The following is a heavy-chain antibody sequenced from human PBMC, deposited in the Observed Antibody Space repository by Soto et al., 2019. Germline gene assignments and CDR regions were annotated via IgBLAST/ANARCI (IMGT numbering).Heavy chain of an antibody. Sequence: EVQLVEAGGGLVQPGGSLRLSCVGSGFTFSNYWMSWVRKAPGRGLEWVANIKKDGSEKYYVDSVKGRFAISRDNAKNSLFLQMITLRLEDTAVFFCARGYGSVSAQDYWGQGTLVTVSS. CDR3: ARGYGSVSAQDY. D-gene: IGHD3-10*01. CDR2: IKKDGSEK. V-gene: IGHV3-7*04. CDR1: GFTFSNYW. J-gene: IGHJ4*02.